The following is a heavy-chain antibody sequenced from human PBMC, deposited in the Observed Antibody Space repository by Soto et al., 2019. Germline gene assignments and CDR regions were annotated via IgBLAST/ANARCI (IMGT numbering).Heavy chain of an antibody. J-gene: IGHJ2*01. CDR2: ISGSGGSK. Sequence: SGGSLRLSCAASGFTFSSYAMSWVRQAPGKGLEWISAISGSGGSKYYADSVKCRFTISRDNSKNTLYLQMNSLRAEDTAVYYCAKDRLSRSSYWYFDLWGRGTLVTVPQ. CDR1: GFTFSSYA. D-gene: IGHD6-13*01. V-gene: IGHV3-23*01. CDR3: AKDRLSRSSYWYFDL.